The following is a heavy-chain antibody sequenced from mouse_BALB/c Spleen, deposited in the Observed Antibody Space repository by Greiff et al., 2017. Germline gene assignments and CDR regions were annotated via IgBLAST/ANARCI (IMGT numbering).Heavy chain of an antibody. CDR2: ISDGGSYT. CDR3: ARHYGSSYDAMDY. Sequence: EVKLVESGGGLVKPGGSLKLSCAASGFTFSDYYMYWVRQTPEKRLEWVATISDGGSYTYYPDSVKGRFTISRDNAKNNLYLQMSSLKSEDTAMYYCARHYGSSYDAMDYWGQGTSVTVSS. D-gene: IGHD1-1*01. V-gene: IGHV5-4*02. CDR1: GFTFSDYY. J-gene: IGHJ4*01.